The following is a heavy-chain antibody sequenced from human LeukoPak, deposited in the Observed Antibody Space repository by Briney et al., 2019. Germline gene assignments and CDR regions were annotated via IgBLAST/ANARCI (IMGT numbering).Heavy chain of an antibody. CDR3: AREPNGYNSSPFDY. CDR1: GFAFSSYS. J-gene: IGHJ4*02. V-gene: IGHV3-48*04. D-gene: IGHD6-13*01. Sequence: GGSLRLSCAASGFAFSSYSMNWVRQAPGKGLEWVSYISSSSSTIHYTDSVKGRFTISRDNAKNSLYLQMNSLRAEDTAVYYCAREPNGYNSSPFDYWGQGTLVTVSS. CDR2: ISSSSSTI.